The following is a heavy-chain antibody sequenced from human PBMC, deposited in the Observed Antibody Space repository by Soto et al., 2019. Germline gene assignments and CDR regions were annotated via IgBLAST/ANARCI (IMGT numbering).Heavy chain of an antibody. D-gene: IGHD2-2*02. Sequence: GGSLRLSCAASGFTFSSYAMSWVRQAPGKGLEWVSAISGSGGSTYYADSVKGRFTISRDNSKNTLYLQMNSLRAEDTAVYYCARYKQGSPLRPSDYWGQGTLVTVSS. CDR3: ARYKQGSPLRPSDY. CDR1: GFTFSSYA. V-gene: IGHV3-23*01. J-gene: IGHJ4*02. CDR2: ISGSGGST.